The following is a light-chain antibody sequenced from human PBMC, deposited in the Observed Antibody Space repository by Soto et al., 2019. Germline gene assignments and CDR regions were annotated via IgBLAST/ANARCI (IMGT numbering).Light chain of an antibody. J-gene: IGKJ4*01. V-gene: IGKV1-5*03. CDR1: QTINSW. CDR2: KAS. Sequence: DIQMTQSPSTLSASVGYRVTITCRASQTINSWLAWYQQKPGKAPTLLIYKASTLESGVPSRFSGSGSGTEFSLTISSLQPDDFATYYCQQYNAYPLTFGGGTTVDIK. CDR3: QQYNAYPLT.